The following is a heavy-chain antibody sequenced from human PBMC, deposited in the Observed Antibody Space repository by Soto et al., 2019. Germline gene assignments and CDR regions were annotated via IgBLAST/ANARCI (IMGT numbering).Heavy chain of an antibody. CDR2: ISYDASNK. CDR1: GFTFSSYG. J-gene: IGHJ4*02. V-gene: IGHV3-30*18. D-gene: IGHD2-15*01. CDR3: AKGSPQYCSGGSCYLYYFHY. Sequence: QVQLVESGGGVVQPGRSLRLSCAASGFTFSSYGMHWVRQAPGKGLEWVALISYDASNKYYADSVKGRFTISRDNSKNTLYLQMNSLRAEDTAVYYCAKGSPQYCSGGSCYLYYFHYWRQGTLVTVSS.